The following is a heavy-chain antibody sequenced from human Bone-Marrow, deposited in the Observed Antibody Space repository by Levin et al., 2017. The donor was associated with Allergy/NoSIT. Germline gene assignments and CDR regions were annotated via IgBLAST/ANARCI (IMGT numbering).Heavy chain of an antibody. CDR1: GFTFSSYW. Sequence: ASVKVSCAASGFTFSSYWMSWVRQAPGKGLEWVANIKQDGSEKYYVDSVKGRFTISRDNAKNSLYLQMNSLRAEDTAVYYCARDLVWGRGSYSDAFDIWGQGTMVTVSS. CDR2: IKQDGSEK. J-gene: IGHJ3*02. CDR3: ARDLVWGRGSYSDAFDI. D-gene: IGHD1-26*01. V-gene: IGHV3-7*01.